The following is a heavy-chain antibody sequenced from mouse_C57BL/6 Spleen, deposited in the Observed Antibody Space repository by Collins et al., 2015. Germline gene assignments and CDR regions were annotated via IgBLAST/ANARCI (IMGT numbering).Heavy chain of an antibody. CDR3: ATWGMITSYYFDY. D-gene: IGHD2-4*01. V-gene: IGHV1-82*01. J-gene: IGHJ2*01. Sequence: VQLQQSGPELVKPGASVKISCKASGYAFSSSWMNWVKQRPGQGLEWIGRIYPGDGDTNYNGKFKGKATLTADKSSSTAYMQLSSLTSVDSAVYFCATWGMITSYYFDYWGQGTTLTVSS. CDR1: GYAFSSSW. CDR2: IYPGDGDT.